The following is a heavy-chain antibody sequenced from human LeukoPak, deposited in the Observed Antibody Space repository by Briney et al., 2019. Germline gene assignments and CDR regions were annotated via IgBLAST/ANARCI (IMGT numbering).Heavy chain of an antibody. V-gene: IGHV3-64*01. J-gene: IGHJ3*02. CDR3: ARRAREYSHDAFDI. CDR2: ISSSGGST. Sequence: GGSLRLSCAASGFAFSRYVMHWVHQTPGKGLEDISTISSSGGSTYYANSVKGRFTISRDNSKNKLYLQMGSLRSDDTAVYYCARRAREYSHDAFDIWGQGTMVTVSS. D-gene: IGHD5-18*01. CDR1: GFAFSRYV.